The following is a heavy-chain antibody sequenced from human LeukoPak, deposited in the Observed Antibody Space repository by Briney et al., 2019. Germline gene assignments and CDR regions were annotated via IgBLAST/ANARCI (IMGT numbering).Heavy chain of an antibody. V-gene: IGHV1-18*01. CDR3: VRDRGELPHSHFDY. J-gene: IGHJ4*02. Sequence: ASVKVSCKASGYSFTIFGISWVRQAPGQGLEWMGWISAYNGNTNYAQKFQGRVTMTTDTSTNTAYMELRSLRSDDTAVYYCVRDRGELPHSHFDYWGQGYLVTVSS. CDR2: ISAYNGNT. CDR1: GYSFTIFG. D-gene: IGHD1-26*01.